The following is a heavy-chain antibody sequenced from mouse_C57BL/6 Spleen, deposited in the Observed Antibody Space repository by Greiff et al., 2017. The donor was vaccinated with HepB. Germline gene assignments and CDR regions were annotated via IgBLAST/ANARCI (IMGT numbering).Heavy chain of an antibody. V-gene: IGHV14-4*01. CDR3: TSITTVGAPAFSY. Sequence: EVQGVESGAELVRPGASVKLSCTASGFNIKDDYMHWVKQRPEQGLEWIGWIDPETGDTEYASKFQGKATITADTSSNTAYLQLSSLTSEDTAVYYCTSITTVGAPAFSYWGQGTLVTVSA. J-gene: IGHJ3*01. CDR2: IDPETGDT. CDR1: GFNIKDDY. D-gene: IGHD1-1*01.